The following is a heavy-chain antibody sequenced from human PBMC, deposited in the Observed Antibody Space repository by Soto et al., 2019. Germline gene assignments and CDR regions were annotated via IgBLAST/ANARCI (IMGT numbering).Heavy chain of an antibody. CDR3: AKVRYSRPMGYYQVMDV. Sequence: SVKVSRKXSRVGFSKDLGSRVRLDPGLGLEWVGGIIPIFGTANYAQKFQGRVTITADESTSTSYMEANNLRSDDTAVYYCAKVRYSRPMGYYQVMDVLGQGATVTGS. J-gene: IGHJ6*02. CDR1: RVGFSKDL. V-gene: IGHV1-69*13. CDR2: IIPIFGTA. D-gene: IGHD1-26*01.